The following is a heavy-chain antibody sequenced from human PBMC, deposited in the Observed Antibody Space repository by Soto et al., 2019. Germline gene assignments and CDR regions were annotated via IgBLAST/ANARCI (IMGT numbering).Heavy chain of an antibody. Sequence: QVQLQESGPGLVKPSETLSLTCTVSGGSVSSGSYYWNWIRQPPGKGLEWIGYIYYSGSTNYNPSLKSRVTISVDTSKNPFSLKLSSLTAADTAVYYCARGVSRWGHGTLGTVCS. CDR1: GGSVSSGSYY. D-gene: IGHD3-10*01. V-gene: IGHV4-61*01. CDR3: ARGVSR. CDR2: IYYSGST. J-gene: IGHJ4*01.